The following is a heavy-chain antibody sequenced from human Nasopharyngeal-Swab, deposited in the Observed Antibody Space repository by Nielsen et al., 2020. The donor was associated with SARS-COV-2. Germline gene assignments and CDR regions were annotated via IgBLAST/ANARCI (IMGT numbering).Heavy chain of an antibody. CDR1: GGSISSYY. V-gene: IGHV4-59*01. D-gene: IGHD5-12*01. J-gene: IGHJ6*03. CDR3: ARAQYSGYDYYYYMDV. Sequence: SETLSLTCTVSGGSISSYYWSWIRQPPGKGLEWIGYISYSGSTNYNPSLKSRVTISVDTSKHQFSLKLSSVTAADTAVYYCARAQYSGYDYYYYMDVWGKGTTVTVSS. CDR2: ISYSGST.